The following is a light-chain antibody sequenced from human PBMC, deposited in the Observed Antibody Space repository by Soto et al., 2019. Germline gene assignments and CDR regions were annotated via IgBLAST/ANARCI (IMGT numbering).Light chain of an antibody. V-gene: IGKV3-11*01. CDR1: QSVSGY. CDR2: DAS. Sequence: EIVLTQSPDTLSLSPGERATLSCRASQSVSGYLGWYQQKPGQAPRLLIYDASNRAYGVPARFRGSGSGTDFTLTISSLQPEDFATYYCQQANSFPLTFGGGTKVEIK. J-gene: IGKJ4*01. CDR3: QQANSFPLT.